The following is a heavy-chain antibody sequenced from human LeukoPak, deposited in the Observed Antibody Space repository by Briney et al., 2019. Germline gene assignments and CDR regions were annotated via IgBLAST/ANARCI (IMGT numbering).Heavy chain of an antibody. D-gene: IGHD6-19*01. CDR1: GGSITSYY. Sequence: SETLSLTCTVSGGSITSYYWSWIRQPPGKGLEWIGYIYYSGSTNYNPSLKSRVTISVDTSKNQFSLKLSSVTAADTAVYYCARRQRSGWYFDYWGQGTLVTVSS. CDR3: ARRQRSGWYFDY. V-gene: IGHV4-59*08. J-gene: IGHJ4*02. CDR2: IYYSGST.